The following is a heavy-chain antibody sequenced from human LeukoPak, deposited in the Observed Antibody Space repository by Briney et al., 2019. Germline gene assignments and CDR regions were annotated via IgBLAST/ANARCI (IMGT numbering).Heavy chain of an antibody. D-gene: IGHD3-22*01. V-gene: IGHV3-74*01. CDR3: ATYHYYDSSGYYYFDY. CDR2: IHDDGITS. Sequence: GGSLRLSCAASGFTFSDYWMHWVRQAPGMGLEWVSRIHDDGITSSHADSVKGRFTISRDNAKDKLYLQMNSLRAEDTAVYYCATYHYYDSSGYYYFDYWGQGTLVTVSS. CDR1: GFTFSDYW. J-gene: IGHJ4*02.